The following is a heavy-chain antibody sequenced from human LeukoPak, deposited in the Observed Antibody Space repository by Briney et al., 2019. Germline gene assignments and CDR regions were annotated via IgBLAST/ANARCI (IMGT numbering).Heavy chain of an antibody. CDR1: GDSIGSSPYY. CDR2: IYNSGGT. J-gene: IGHJ5*02. V-gene: IGHV4-39*07. Sequence: PSETLSLTCTVSGDSIGSSPYYWGWIRQPPGRGLEWIGNIYNSGGTYYNPSLKSRVTILVDTSKNQFSLKLNSVTAADTAFYYCATSGGDWFDPWGQGTLVTVSS. CDR3: ATSGGDWFDP. D-gene: IGHD3-16*01.